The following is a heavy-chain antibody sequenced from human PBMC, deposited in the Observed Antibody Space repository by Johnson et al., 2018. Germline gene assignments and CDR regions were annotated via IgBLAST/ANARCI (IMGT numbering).Heavy chain of an antibody. CDR1: VYNFTSYY. CDR3: AGYDSHAVDI. Sequence: QVQLVESGAEVKKPGASVKVSCKASVYNFTSYYMHWVRQAPGQGLEWKGGLIPIFGTAHYAQKFQGRVTITADESTSTACMELRRLRSEEPAVYYCAGYDSHAVDIWGPGTMVTVSS. CDR2: LIPIFGTA. D-gene: IGHD3-22*01. J-gene: IGHJ3*02. V-gene: IGHV1-69*01.